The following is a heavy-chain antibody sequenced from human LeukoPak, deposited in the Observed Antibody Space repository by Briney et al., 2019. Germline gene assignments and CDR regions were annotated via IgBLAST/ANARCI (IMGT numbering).Heavy chain of an antibody. D-gene: IGHD1-26*01. Sequence: PGGSLRPSCAASGFIFSRDSMNWVRQAPGKGLEWVGSMYHRGTSYYNPSLKSRVTISVDTSKNQFSLKLNSVTAADTALYYCVRVSGSYYSDYWGRGTLVTVSS. V-gene: IGHV4-38-2*01. CDR3: VRVSGSYYSDY. CDR2: MYHRGTS. J-gene: IGHJ4*02. CDR1: GFIFSRDS.